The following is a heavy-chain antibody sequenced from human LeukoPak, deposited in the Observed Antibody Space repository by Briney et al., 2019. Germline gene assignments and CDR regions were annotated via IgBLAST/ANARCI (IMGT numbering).Heavy chain of an antibody. CDR3: AKDAARHSSGCLQY. J-gene: IGHJ4*02. CDR2: ISDSGDST. V-gene: IGHV3-23*01. Sequence: GGSLRLSCAASGFTFSSFAMTWVRQAPGKGLEWVSSISDSGDSTYYADYVKGRFTISRDNSNNMLYLEMNSLRGEDTATYYCAKDAARHSSGCLQYWGQGTLVTVSS. D-gene: IGHD6-19*01. CDR1: GFTFSSFA.